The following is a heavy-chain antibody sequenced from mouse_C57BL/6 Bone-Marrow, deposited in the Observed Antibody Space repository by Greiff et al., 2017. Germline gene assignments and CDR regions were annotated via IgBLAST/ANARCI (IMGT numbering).Heavy chain of an antibody. J-gene: IGHJ4*01. CDR1: GFTFSSYA. D-gene: IGHD2-5*01. V-gene: IGHV5-9-1*02. CDR2: ISSGGDYI. CDR3: TGESYYSNYGAMDY. Sequence: DLKLVESGEGLVTPGGSLKLSCAAPGFTFSSYAMFWVRQTPEKKVEWVAYISSGGDYIYYGDTVKGRFTISRDNARNTLYLQMSSLKSEDTAMYYCTGESYYSNYGAMDYWGQGTSVTVSS.